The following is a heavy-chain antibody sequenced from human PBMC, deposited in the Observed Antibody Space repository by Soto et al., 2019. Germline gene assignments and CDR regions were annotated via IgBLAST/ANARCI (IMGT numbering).Heavy chain of an antibody. J-gene: IGHJ4*02. CDR1: GGTFSSYA. CDR3: ARDPPIEYSSRQDEY. D-gene: IGHD6-6*01. CDR2: IIPIFGTA. V-gene: IGHV1-69*12. Sequence: QVQLVQAGAEVKKPGSSVKVSCKAAGGTFSSYAISWVRQAPGQGREWMGGIIPIFGTANYAQKFQGRVTITADESTSTAYMELSSLRSEDTAVYYCARDPPIEYSSRQDEYWGQGTLVTVSS.